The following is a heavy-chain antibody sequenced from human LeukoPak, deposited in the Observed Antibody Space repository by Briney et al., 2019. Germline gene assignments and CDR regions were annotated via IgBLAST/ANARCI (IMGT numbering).Heavy chain of an antibody. Sequence: SETLSLTCTVSGGSISSYYWSWIRQPAGKGLEWIGRIYTSGSTNYNPSLKSRVTMSVDTSKNQFSLKLSSVTAADTAVYYCARRFYDSSGYYSWGFDYWGQGTLVTVSS. CDR1: GGSISSYY. V-gene: IGHV4-4*07. CDR2: IYTSGST. J-gene: IGHJ4*02. D-gene: IGHD3-22*01. CDR3: ARRFYDSSGYYSWGFDY.